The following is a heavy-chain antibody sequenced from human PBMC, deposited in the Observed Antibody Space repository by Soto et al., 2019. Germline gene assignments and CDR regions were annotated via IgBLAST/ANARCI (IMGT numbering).Heavy chain of an antibody. CDR1: GFTFSSYA. D-gene: IGHD6-6*01. V-gene: IGHV3-23*01. Sequence: GGSLRLSCAASGFTFSSYAMHWVRQAPGKGLEWVSGISGSGGSTYYADSVKGRFTISRDNSKNTLYLQMNSLRPEDTAVYYCAKPAGIAARSNFDYWGQGTLVTVSS. J-gene: IGHJ4*02. CDR2: ISGSGGST. CDR3: AKPAGIAARSNFDY.